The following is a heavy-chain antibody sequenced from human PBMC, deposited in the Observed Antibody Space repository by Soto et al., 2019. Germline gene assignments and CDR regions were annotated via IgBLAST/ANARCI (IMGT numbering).Heavy chain of an antibody. CDR2: IYYSGST. CDR1: GGSISSYY. D-gene: IGHD1-26*01. V-gene: IGHV4-59*08. Sequence: SETLSLTCTVSGGSISSYYWSWIRQPPGKGLEWIGYIYYSGSTNYNPSLKSRVTISVDTSKTQFSLKLSSVTAADTAVYYCARHHQYSGSYYYYYGMDVWGQGTTVTVSS. CDR3: ARHHQYSGSYYYYYGMDV. J-gene: IGHJ6*02.